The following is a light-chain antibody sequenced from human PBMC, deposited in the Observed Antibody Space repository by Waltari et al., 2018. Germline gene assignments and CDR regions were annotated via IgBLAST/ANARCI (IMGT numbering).Light chain of an antibody. CDR2: AAS. CDR1: QGISNY. Sequence: AIRITQSPSSLSASTGDRVTITCRASQGISNYLAWYQQKPGKAPKVLIYAASTLESGVPSRFSGSGSGTDFTLTISCLQSEDFVIYYCQQYYSNPATFGQGTKVEIK. CDR3: QQYYSNPAT. V-gene: IGKV1-8*01. J-gene: IGKJ1*01.